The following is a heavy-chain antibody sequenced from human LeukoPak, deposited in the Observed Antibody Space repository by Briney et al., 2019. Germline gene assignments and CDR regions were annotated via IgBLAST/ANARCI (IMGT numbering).Heavy chain of an antibody. D-gene: IGHD5-18*01. CDR2: ISWNSGSI. CDR1: GFTFSNYW. V-gene: IGHV3-9*01. J-gene: IGHJ1*01. CDR3: AKDLGSGYSYGYTYFQH. Sequence: GGSLRLSCAASGFTFSNYWMTWVRQAPGKGLEWVSGISWNSGSIGYADSVKGRFTISRDNAKNSLYLQMNSLRAEDTALYYCAKDLGSGYSYGYTYFQHWGQGTLVTVSS.